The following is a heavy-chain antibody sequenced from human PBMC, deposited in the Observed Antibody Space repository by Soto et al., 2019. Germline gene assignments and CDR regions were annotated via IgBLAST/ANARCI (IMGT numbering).Heavy chain of an antibody. V-gene: IGHV3-23*01. CDR3: ARRPAGDSHWYFDL. Sequence: DVQLLESGGDLVQPGESLRLSCAASGFIFSDFAMSWVRQTPGKGLEWVSAVSVYGGSTHYSDAVKGRFTISRDNSRDTLFLQMISLRAEDTAVYYCARRPAGDSHWYFDLWGRGTLVTVSS. J-gene: IGHJ2*01. CDR1: GFIFSDFA. CDR2: VSVYGGST. D-gene: IGHD2-21*01.